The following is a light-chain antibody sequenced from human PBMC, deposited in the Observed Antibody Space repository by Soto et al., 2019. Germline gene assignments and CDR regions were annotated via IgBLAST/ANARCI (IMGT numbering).Light chain of an antibody. Sequence: EIVLTQSPGTLSLSPGERATLSCRASQSVSSTYLIWYQQKPGQAPRLLISGASSRAADIPDRFSGSGSGTDFTLTINRLEPEDFAVYYCQQYDSSPRTFGQGTKVDI. CDR1: QSVSSTY. V-gene: IGKV3-20*01. CDR2: GAS. J-gene: IGKJ1*01. CDR3: QQYDSSPRT.